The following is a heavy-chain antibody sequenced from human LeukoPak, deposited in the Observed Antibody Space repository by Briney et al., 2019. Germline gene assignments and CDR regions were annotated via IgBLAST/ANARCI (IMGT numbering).Heavy chain of an antibody. CDR3: AKDGYYDSSAYYYVRYFDL. CDR1: GFTFSIYG. Sequence: VGSLRLSCAASGFTFSIYGMSWVRQAPGRGLEWVSAMSGSGGSTYYADSVKGRFSISRDNSKNTLYLRMNSLSAEDTDVYYCAKDGYYDSSAYYYVRYFDLWGRGTLVTVSS. CDR2: MSGSGGST. D-gene: IGHD3-22*01. V-gene: IGHV3-23*01. J-gene: IGHJ2*01.